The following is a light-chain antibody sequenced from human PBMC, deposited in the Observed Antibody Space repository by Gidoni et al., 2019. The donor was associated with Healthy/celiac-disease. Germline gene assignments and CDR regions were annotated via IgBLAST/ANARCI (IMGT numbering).Light chain of an antibody. CDR1: QGINSA. J-gene: IGKJ1*01. CDR3: HHSNSYPQT. V-gene: IGKV1-13*02. Sequence: AIQLTQSPSSLSAPVGDRVTITCRASQGINSALAWYQQKPGKAPDLLIYHASTLESGVPSRFSGSGAGTDFTLTISSLQPEDFATYYCHHSNSYPQTFGQGTKVEIK. CDR2: HAS.